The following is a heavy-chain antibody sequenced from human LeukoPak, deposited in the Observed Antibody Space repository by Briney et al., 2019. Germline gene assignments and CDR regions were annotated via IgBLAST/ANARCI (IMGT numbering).Heavy chain of an antibody. D-gene: IGHD4-17*01. J-gene: IGHJ4*02. CDR2: IYSGGGT. CDR3: ARVIAVGDYGDFYFDY. V-gene: IGHV3-53*01. Sequence: GGSLRLSCAASGFTVSSNYMTWVRQAPGKGLEWVSVIYSGGGTYYADSVKGRFTISRDNAKNSLYLQMNSLRAEDTALYYCARVIAVGDYGDFYFDYWGQGTLVTVSS. CDR1: GFTVSSNY.